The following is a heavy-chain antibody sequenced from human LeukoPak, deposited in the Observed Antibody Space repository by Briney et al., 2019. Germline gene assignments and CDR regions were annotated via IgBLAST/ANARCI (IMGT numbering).Heavy chain of an antibody. CDR1: GFTFSNAW. V-gene: IGHV3-15*01. J-gene: IGHJ4*02. D-gene: IGHD6-19*01. CDR2: IKRKSDGGTT. CDR3: TTVQQWLAQALGY. Sequence: PGRSLRLSCTASGFTFSNAWMTWVRQAPGKGLEWVGHIKRKSDGGTTDYAAPVKGRFTISRDDSKSTLYLYMDSLKTEDTAVYYCTTVQQWLAQALGYWGQGTLVTVSS.